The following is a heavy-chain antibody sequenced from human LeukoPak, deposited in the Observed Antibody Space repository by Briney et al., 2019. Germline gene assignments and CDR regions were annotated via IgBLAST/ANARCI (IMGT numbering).Heavy chain of an antibody. CDR2: LNWNGAST. Sequence: GGSLRLSCAASGFTFDDYGLSWVRQVPGKGLEWVSGLNWNGASTGYADSVKGRFTISRDNAKNSLYLQMNSLRAEDTALYHCARDGAYYYDSSGYYHSVMDVWGKGTTVTVSS. J-gene: IGHJ6*03. D-gene: IGHD3-22*01. CDR3: ARDGAYYYDSSGYYHSVMDV. V-gene: IGHV3-20*01. CDR1: GFTFDDYG.